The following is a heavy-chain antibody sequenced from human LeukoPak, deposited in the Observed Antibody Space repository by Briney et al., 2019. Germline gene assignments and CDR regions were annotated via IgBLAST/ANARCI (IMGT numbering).Heavy chain of an antibody. CDR1: GGSIKDSD. Sequence: SETLSLTCTVSGGSIKDSDWSWIRQPAGKGLEWIGRIYTSGRTNYNPSLTSRVTMSLDTSKNQFSLKLTSVTAADTAVYYCAREFYGGQPAYWGQGTLVTVSS. D-gene: IGHD4-23*01. J-gene: IGHJ4*02. V-gene: IGHV4-4*07. CDR3: AREFYGGQPAY. CDR2: IYTSGRT.